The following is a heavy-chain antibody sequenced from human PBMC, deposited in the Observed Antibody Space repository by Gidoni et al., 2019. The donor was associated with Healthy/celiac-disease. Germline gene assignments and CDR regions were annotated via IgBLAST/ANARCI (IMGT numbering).Heavy chain of an antibody. Sequence: QLQLQESGPGLVKPSEPLSLTCTVAGGSISSSSYYWGWIRQPPGKGLEWIGSIYYSGSTYYNPSLKSRVTISVDTSKNQFSLKLSSVTAADTAVYYCARLRPSGSYYGRYFDYWGQGTLVTVSS. CDR1: GGSISSSSYY. CDR3: ARLRPSGSYYGRYFDY. CDR2: IYYSGST. V-gene: IGHV4-39*01. J-gene: IGHJ4*02. D-gene: IGHD1-26*01.